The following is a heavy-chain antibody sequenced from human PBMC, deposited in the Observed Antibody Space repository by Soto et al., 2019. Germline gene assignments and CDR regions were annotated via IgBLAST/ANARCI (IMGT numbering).Heavy chain of an antibody. CDR2: IYYSGST. Sequence: SETLSLTCTVSGGSISSYYWSWIRQPPGKGLEWIGYIYYSGSTNYNPSLKSRVTISVDTSKNQLSLKLSSVTAADTAVYYCARCLGAMVTGTKYYYYGMDVWGQGTTVTVSS. V-gene: IGHV4-59*01. CDR1: GGSISSYY. CDR3: ARCLGAMVTGTKYYYYGMDV. J-gene: IGHJ6*02. D-gene: IGHD5-18*01.